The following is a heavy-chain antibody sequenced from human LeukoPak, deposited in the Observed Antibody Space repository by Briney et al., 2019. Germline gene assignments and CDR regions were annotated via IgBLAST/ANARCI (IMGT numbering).Heavy chain of an antibody. J-gene: IGHJ4*02. Sequence: GGSLRLSCAASGFTFSSYAMSWVRQAPGKGLEWVSAISGSGGSTYYADSVKGRFTISRDNSKNTLYLQVNSLRAEDTAVYYCAKDTLYYDSSGYYDYWGQGTLVTVSS. CDR2: ISGSGGST. V-gene: IGHV3-23*01. CDR3: AKDTLYYDSSGYYDY. D-gene: IGHD3-22*01. CDR1: GFTFSSYA.